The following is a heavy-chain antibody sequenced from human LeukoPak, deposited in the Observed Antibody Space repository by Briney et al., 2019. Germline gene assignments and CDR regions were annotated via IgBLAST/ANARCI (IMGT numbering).Heavy chain of an antibody. V-gene: IGHV4-59*01. J-gene: IGHJ4*02. CDR1: GGSISSYY. CDR2: IYYSGST. CDR3: ARSSGYYPIFDY. Sequence: KPSETLSLTCTVSGGSISSYYWSWIRQPPGKGLEWIGYIYYSGSTNYNPSLKSRVTIPVDTSKNQFSLKLSSVTAADTAVYYCARSSGYYPIFDYWGQGTLVTVSS. D-gene: IGHD3-22*01.